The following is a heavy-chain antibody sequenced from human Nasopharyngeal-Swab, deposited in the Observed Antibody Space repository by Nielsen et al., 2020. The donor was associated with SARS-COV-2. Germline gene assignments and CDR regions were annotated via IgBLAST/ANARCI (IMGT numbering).Heavy chain of an antibody. Sequence: ASVKVSCKASGYTFTGNYMHWVRQAPGQGLEWMGWINPNSGGTNYAQKFQGWVTMTRDTSISPAYMELSRLRSDDTAVYYCARDPVPAAIRGRIYGMDVWGQGTTVTVSS. CDR3: ARDPVPAAIRGRIYGMDV. CDR1: GYTFTGNY. V-gene: IGHV1-2*04. CDR2: INPNSGGT. D-gene: IGHD2-2*01. J-gene: IGHJ6*02.